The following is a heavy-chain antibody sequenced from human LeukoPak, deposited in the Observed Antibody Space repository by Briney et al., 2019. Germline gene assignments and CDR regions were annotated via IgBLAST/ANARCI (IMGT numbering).Heavy chain of an antibody. D-gene: IGHD1-26*01. J-gene: IGHJ5*02. Sequence: GGSQRLSCAASGFRFSSYWMSWVRQAPGKGLEWVANINRDGSEKYYVDSVKGRFTISRDNAKNSLYLQMNSQRAEDTAVYYCARVLVGGTNRFDPWGQGTLVTVSS. CDR2: INRDGSEK. CDR1: GFRFSSYW. CDR3: ARVLVGGTNRFDP. V-gene: IGHV3-7*02.